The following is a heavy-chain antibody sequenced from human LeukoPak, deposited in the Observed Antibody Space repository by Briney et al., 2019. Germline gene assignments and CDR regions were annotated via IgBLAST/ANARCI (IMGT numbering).Heavy chain of an antibody. CDR3: AIQMYYSNAGYAFDI. CDR2: IYYSGST. D-gene: IGHD2/OR15-2a*01. V-gene: IGHV4-59*03. Sequence: SESLCLTCTISGGSLSNLYWSWIRQSPGKGLEWIGYIYYSGSTYYNPSLQSRVTISVDTSKDQFSLKLSSVTSADTAVYYCAIQMYYSNAGYAFDIWGQGTVVTVSS. CDR1: GGSLSNLY. J-gene: IGHJ3*02.